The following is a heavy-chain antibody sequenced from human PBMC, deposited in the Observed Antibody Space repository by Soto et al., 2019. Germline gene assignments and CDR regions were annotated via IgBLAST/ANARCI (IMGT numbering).Heavy chain of an antibody. CDR1: GFTFNYYT. CDR2: IDNSSSYK. CDR3: AREYYDFWSGSPGIYYYYGMDV. J-gene: IGHJ6*02. Sequence: GGSLRLSCAASGFTFNYYTMNWVRQAPGKGLEWVSSIDNSSSYKNYADSVKGRFTISRDNSKNTLYLQMNSLRAEDTAVYYCAREYYDFWSGSPGIYYYYGMDVWGQGTTVTVSS. V-gene: IGHV3-21*01. D-gene: IGHD3-3*01.